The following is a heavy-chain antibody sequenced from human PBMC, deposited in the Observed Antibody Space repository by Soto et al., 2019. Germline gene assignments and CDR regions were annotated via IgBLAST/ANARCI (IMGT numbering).Heavy chain of an antibody. V-gene: IGHV3-30*03. CDR2: VSNDGVRK. Sequence: VQLVESGGGVVQPGRSLRLTCAASGFIFSGSGMHWVRQAPGKGLEWVALVSNDGVRKYYGDSVKGRFTIFRDNAENTLYLQMNSLRAEDTAVYYCARWVGGSMYDNSGKYDSWGQGTLGTVSS. CDR1: GFIFSGSG. J-gene: IGHJ5*01. D-gene: IGHD3-22*01. CDR3: ARWVGGSMYDNSGKYDS.